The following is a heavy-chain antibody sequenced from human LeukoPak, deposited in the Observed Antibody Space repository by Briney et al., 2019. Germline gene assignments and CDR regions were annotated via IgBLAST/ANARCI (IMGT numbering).Heavy chain of an antibody. Sequence: PETLSLTCTVSGGSISSYYWSWIRQPPGKGLEWIGYIYYSGSTNYNPSLKSRVTISVDTSKNQFSLKLTSVTAADTAVYYCAREDPQTTVPEGMDVWGQGTTVTVSS. CDR1: GGSISSYY. CDR2: IYYSGST. V-gene: IGHV4-59*01. CDR3: AREDPQTTVPEGMDV. D-gene: IGHD4-17*01. J-gene: IGHJ6*02.